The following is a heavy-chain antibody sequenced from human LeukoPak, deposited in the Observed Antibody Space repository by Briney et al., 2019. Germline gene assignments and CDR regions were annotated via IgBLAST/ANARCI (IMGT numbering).Heavy chain of an antibody. J-gene: IGHJ3*02. CDR3: ARVYSSSWMHAFVI. CDR1: GFTFDDYG. Sequence: GSLRLSCAASGFTFDDYGMSWVRQAPGKGLEWVSGINWNGGSTGYADSVKGRFTISRDNAKNSLYLQMNSLRAEDTALYYCARVYSSSWMHAFVIWGQGTMVTVSS. V-gene: IGHV3-20*04. CDR2: INWNGGST. D-gene: IGHD6-13*01.